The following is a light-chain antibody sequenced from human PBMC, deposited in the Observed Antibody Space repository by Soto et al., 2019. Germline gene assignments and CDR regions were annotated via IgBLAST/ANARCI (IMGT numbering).Light chain of an antibody. J-gene: IGKJ1*01. CDR2: GAS. CDR1: QSFSSN. CDR3: QRYGSSGT. V-gene: IGKV3-15*01. Sequence: EIVMTQSPATLSVSPGERATLSCRASQSFSSNLAWYQQKPGQAPRLLIYGASTRATGIPARFSGSGSGTDFTLNISRLEREDCAVYYCQRYGSSGTFGQGTKVEIX.